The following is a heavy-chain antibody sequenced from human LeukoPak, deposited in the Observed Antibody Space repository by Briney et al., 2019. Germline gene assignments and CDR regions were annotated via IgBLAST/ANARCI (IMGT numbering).Heavy chain of an antibody. CDR3: ARGPTMVRGVIEGYFQH. D-gene: IGHD3-10*01. J-gene: IGHJ1*01. V-gene: IGHV1-8*01. CDR1: GYTFTSYD. CDR2: MNPKSGNT. Sequence: GASVKVSCKASGYTFTSYDINWVRQATGQGLEWMGWMNPKSGNTGYAQKFQGRVTMTRNTSISTAYMELSSLRSEDTAVYYCARGPTMVRGVIEGYFQHWGQGTLVTVSS.